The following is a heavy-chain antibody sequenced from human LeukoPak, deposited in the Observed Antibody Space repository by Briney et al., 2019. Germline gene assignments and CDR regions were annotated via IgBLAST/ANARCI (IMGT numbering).Heavy chain of an antibody. Sequence: GGSLRLSCAASGFSFDDYDMSWVRQAPGKGLEWVSGINWNGGSTGYADAVKGRFTISRDNAKNSLYLQMSSLRAEDTALYYCAREEGGYFDYWGQGTLVTVSS. CDR3: AREEGGYFDY. D-gene: IGHD3-16*01. J-gene: IGHJ4*02. CDR2: INWNGGST. V-gene: IGHV3-20*04. CDR1: GFSFDDYD.